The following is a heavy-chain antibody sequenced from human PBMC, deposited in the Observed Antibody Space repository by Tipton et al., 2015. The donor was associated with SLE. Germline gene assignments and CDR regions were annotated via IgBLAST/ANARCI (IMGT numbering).Heavy chain of an antibody. Sequence: LSCAVYGGSFSGFYRSWIRQPPGKGLEWIGSIYYSGSTYYSPSLKSRVTISVDTSKNQFSLKLSSVTAADTAVYYCARTYGGNSDYWGQGTLVTVSS. D-gene: IGHD4-23*01. V-gene: IGHV4-34*01. CDR3: ARTYGGNSDY. J-gene: IGHJ4*02. CDR1: GGSFSGFY. CDR2: IYYSGST.